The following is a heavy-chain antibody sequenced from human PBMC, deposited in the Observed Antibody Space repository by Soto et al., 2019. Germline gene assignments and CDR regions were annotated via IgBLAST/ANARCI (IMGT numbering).Heavy chain of an antibody. D-gene: IGHD3-22*01. CDR1: GYTFTSYG. CDR3: ARDPNVSSAYYHPYYYGMDV. J-gene: IGHJ6*02. Sequence: QIQLMQSGAEVKKPGASVKVSCKASGYTFTSYGIHWVRQAPGQRLEWTGWINAGNGNTKYSEKFQGRVTITRDTSAGTAYLALSRLRSEDTAVYYCARDPNVSSAYYHPYYYGMDVWCQGATVTVSS. V-gene: IGHV1-3*01. CDR2: INAGNGNT.